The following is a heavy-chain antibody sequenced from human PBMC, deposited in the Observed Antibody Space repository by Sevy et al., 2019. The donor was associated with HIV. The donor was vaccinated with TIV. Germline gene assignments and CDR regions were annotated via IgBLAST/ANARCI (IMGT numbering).Heavy chain of an antibody. CDR2: ISGSGGST. D-gene: IGHD6-13*01. CDR1: GFTFSSYA. V-gene: IGHV3-23*01. J-gene: IGHJ6*02. Sequence: GGSLRLSCAASGFTFSSYAMSWVRQAPGKGLEWVSAISGSGGSTYYADSVKGRFTISRDNSKNTLYLQMNSLRAEDTAVYYCAKVEPLKDGYSSSWYVDGTPSQYYYGMDVWGQGTTVTVSS. CDR3: AKVEPLKDGYSSSWYVDGTPSQYYYGMDV.